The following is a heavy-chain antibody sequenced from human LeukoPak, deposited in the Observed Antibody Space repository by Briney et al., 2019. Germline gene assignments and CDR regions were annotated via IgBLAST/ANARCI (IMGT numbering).Heavy chain of an antibody. CDR2: ISSSSSDI. J-gene: IGHJ4*02. V-gene: IGHV3-21*06. D-gene: IGHD1-26*01. Sequence: PGGSLRLSCAASGFTFRTYSMNWVRQAPGKGLEWVSGISSSSSDIYYSDSVKGRFTISRDNAKNSLYLQLNSLRAEDTAVFYCARDLGVGGTMTLDYWGQGTLVTVSS. CDR3: ARDLGVGGTMTLDY. CDR1: GFTFRTYS.